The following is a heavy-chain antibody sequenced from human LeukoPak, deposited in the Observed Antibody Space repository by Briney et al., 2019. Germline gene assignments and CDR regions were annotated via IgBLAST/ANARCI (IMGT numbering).Heavy chain of an antibody. Sequence: PGGSLRLSCAASGFTFSSYGMHWVRQAPGKGLEWVSAITGSGGSTYYADSVKGRFTISRDNSKNTLYLQMNSLRAEDTAVYYCAKVPLSSSGWDREYYFDYWGQGTLVTVSS. CDR2: ITGSGGST. CDR1: GFTFSSYG. CDR3: AKVPLSSSGWDREYYFDY. D-gene: IGHD6-19*01. V-gene: IGHV3-23*01. J-gene: IGHJ4*02.